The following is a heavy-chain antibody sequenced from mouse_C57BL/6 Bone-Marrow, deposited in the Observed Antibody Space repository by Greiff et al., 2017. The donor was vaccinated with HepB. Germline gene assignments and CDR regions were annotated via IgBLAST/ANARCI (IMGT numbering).Heavy chain of an antibody. Sequence: QVQLKQPGAELVKPGASVKLSCKASGYTFTSYWMHWVKQRPGQGLEWIGMINPNSGSTNYNEKFKSKATLTVDKSSSTAYMQLSSLTSEDSAVYYCASSLTGDFDYWGQGTTLTVSS. D-gene: IGHD6-5*01. J-gene: IGHJ2*01. CDR3: ASSLTGDFDY. CDR1: GYTFTSYW. CDR2: INPNSGST. V-gene: IGHV1-64*01.